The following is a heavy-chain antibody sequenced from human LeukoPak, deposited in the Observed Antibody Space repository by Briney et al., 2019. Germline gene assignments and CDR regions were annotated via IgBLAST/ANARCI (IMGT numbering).Heavy chain of an antibody. Sequence: GGSLRLSCAASGFTFSDYYMSWIRQAPGKGLEWVPYTSFSGNTISYAASVKGRFTFSRDNAKNSLFLQMNSLRAEDTAVYYCARGALTYYYDYWGQGTLVAVPS. CDR2: TSFSGNTI. CDR1: GFTFSDYY. J-gene: IGHJ4*02. V-gene: IGHV3-11*01. D-gene: IGHD4/OR15-4a*01. CDR3: ARGALTYYYDY.